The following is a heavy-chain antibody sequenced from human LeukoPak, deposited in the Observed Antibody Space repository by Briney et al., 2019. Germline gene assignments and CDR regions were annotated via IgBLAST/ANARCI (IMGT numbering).Heavy chain of an antibody. D-gene: IGHD3-3*01. J-gene: IGHJ4*02. CDR3: AREVITIFRVVTGLDY. CDR2: IYYSGST. V-gene: IGHV4-30-4*08. Sequence: SQTLSLTCTVSGGSISSGDYYWSWIRQSPGKGLEWIGYIYYSGSTYYNPSLKSRVTISVDTSKNRFSLKLSSVTAADTAVYDCAREVITIFRVVTGLDYWGQGTLVTVSS. CDR1: GGSISSGDYY.